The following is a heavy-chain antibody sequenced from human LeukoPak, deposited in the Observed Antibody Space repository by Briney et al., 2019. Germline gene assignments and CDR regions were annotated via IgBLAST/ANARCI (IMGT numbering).Heavy chain of an antibody. J-gene: IGHJ4*02. Sequence: SQTLSLTCTVPGGSISSGGYYWSWIRQPPGKGLEWIGYIYHSGSTYYNPSLKSRVTISVDRSKNQFSLKLSSVTAADTAVYYCASQGGTTRAIDYWGQGTLVTVSS. CDR3: ASQGGTTRAIDY. CDR2: IYHSGST. V-gene: IGHV4-30-2*01. CDR1: GGSISSGGYY. D-gene: IGHD1/OR15-1a*01.